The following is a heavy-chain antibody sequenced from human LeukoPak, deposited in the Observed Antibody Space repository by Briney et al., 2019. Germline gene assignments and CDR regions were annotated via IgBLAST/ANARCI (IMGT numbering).Heavy chain of an antibody. V-gene: IGHV4-30-2*01. Sequence: PSETLSLTCAVSGGSISSGGYSWSWIRQPPGKGLEWIGEINHSGSTNYNPSLKSRVTISVDTSKNQFSLKLSSVTAADTAVYYCAVAKGSGLDAFDIWGQGTMVTVSS. D-gene: IGHD3-10*01. CDR3: AVAKGSGLDAFDI. CDR2: INHSGST. CDR1: GGSISSGGYS. J-gene: IGHJ3*02.